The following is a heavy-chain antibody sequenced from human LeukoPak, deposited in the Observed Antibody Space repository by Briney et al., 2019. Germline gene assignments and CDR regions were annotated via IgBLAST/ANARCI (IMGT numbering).Heavy chain of an antibody. CDR3: ARVMDYYYMDV. V-gene: IGHV1-2*06. J-gene: IGHJ6*03. D-gene: IGHD2-8*01. CDR2: INPNSGGT. CDR1: GYTFTAYF. Sequence: ASVKVSCKASGYTFTAYFMRWVRQAPGQGLEWMGRINPNSGGTNYAQKFQGRVTMTRDTSINTAYMELSRLRSDDTAVYYCARVMDYYYMDVWGKGTTVTVSS.